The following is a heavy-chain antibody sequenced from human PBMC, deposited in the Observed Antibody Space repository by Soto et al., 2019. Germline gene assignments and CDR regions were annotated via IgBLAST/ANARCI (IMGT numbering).Heavy chain of an antibody. CDR1: VFTFNTHT. CDR2: ISSTGGSI. CDR3: ATSFDWSLYFRGGVYN. D-gene: IGHD3-9*01. Sequence: GGSLRLSCVASVFTFNTHTMGWVRQAPGKRLEWVSSISSTGGSIFHADSVKGRFAISRDNPRNSVFLQINSLRAEDTAVYYCATSFDWSLYFRGGVYNWGQGTQVTVSS. V-gene: IGHV3-21*01. J-gene: IGHJ4*02.